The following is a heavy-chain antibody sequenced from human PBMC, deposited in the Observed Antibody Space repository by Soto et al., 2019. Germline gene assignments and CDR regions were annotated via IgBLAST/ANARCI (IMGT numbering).Heavy chain of an antibody. CDR2: IDWDGDK. J-gene: IGHJ4*02. Sequence: GPTLVNPTQTLTLTCTFSGFSLNASGMCLTWIRQPPGRALEWLATIDWDGDKYYTSSLATRLTISKDTPKNQVALTMTNMQPVDTGTYFCARMRGSYISPLDSWGQGALVTVSS. D-gene: IGHD5-18*01. V-gene: IGHV2-70*13. CDR1: GFSLNASGMC. CDR3: ARMRGSYISPLDS.